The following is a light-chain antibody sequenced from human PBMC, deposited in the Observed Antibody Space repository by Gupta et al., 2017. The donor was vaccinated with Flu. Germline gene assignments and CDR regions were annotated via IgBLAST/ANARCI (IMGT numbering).Light chain of an antibody. J-gene: IGKJ2*04. V-gene: IGKV1-9*01. CDR1: HDVFNN. Sequence: DIQLTQSPSFLSASLGDSVTITCRASHDVFNNLAWYQQTPGKAPTLLIYRAFTLHSGVPSRFSASGSGTEFALTINSLQPEDFATYYCQQSNDNDDSHCSFGQGTKL. CDR2: RAF. CDR3: QQSNDNDDSHCS.